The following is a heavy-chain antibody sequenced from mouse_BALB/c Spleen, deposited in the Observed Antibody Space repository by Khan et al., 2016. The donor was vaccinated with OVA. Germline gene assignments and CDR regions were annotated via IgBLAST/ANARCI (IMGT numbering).Heavy chain of an antibody. CDR1: GDSITSGF. Sequence: EVQLQESGPSLVKPSQTLSLTCSVTGDSITSGFWNWIRKFPGNKFEYLGYITYSGNPYYNPSLKSRISITRDTSKSPYYLQLNSVTTEDTATYYCARSYGRWAMDYWGQGTSVTVSS. CDR2: ITYSGNP. J-gene: IGHJ4*01. CDR3: ARSYGRWAMDY. D-gene: IGHD1-1*01. V-gene: IGHV3-8*02.